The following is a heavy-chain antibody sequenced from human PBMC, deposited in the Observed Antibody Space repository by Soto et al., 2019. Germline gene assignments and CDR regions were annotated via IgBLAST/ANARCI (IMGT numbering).Heavy chain of an antibody. CDR3: ARAGDDCSTTNCYMIDY. D-gene: IGHD2-2*02. J-gene: IGHJ4*02. V-gene: IGHV1-3*01. CDR2: INAGNGKT. CDR1: GYTFTTYA. Sequence: QVQLVQSGVEVKKPGASVKVSCKASGYTFTTYAMHWVRQAPGQRLECMGWINAGNGKTKSSQKFQGRVTITRDTSATTVYMELSSLRSEDTAVYYCARAGDDCSTTNCYMIDYWGQGTLVTVSS.